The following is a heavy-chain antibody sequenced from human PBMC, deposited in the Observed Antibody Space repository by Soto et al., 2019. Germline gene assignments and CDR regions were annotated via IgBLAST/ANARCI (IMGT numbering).Heavy chain of an antibody. Sequence: QVQLQESGPGLVKPSQTLSLTCTVSGGFISSGDYYWSWIRQPPGKGLEWIGYIYYSGSTYYNPSLKSRVTISVDTSKNQFSLKLSSVTAADTAVYYCARSQPPDRHAFDIWGQGTMVTVSS. CDR1: GGFISSGDYY. CDR3: ARSQPPDRHAFDI. J-gene: IGHJ3*02. V-gene: IGHV4-30-4*01. CDR2: IYYSGST. D-gene: IGHD3-22*01.